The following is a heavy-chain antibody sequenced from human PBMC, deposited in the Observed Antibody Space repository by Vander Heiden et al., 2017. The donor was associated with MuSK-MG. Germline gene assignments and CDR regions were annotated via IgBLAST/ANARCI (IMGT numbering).Heavy chain of an antibody. J-gene: IGHJ3*02. D-gene: IGHD2-15*01. CDR2: IYHSGST. Sequence: QVQLQESGPGLVKPSGTLSLTCAVSGGSISSSNWWSWVRQPPGKGLEWIGEIYHSGSTNYNPSLKSRVTISVDKSKNQFSLKLSSVTAADTAVYYCARRSRSKAAPDLYDAFDIWGQGTMVTVSS. CDR3: ARRSRSKAAPDLYDAFDI. CDR1: GGSISSSNW. V-gene: IGHV4-4*02.